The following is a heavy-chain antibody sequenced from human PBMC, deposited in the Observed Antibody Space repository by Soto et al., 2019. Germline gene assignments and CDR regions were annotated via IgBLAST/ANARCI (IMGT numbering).Heavy chain of an antibody. CDR1: GFTVSSNY. V-gene: IGHV3-53*01. CDR3: ARDQSSSSWYQDYYYGMDV. J-gene: IGHJ6*02. Sequence: HPGGSLRLSCAASGFTVSSNYMSWVRQAPGKGLEWVSVIYSGGSTYYADSVKGRFTISRDNSKNTLYLQMNSLRAEDTAVYYCARDQSSSSWYQDYYYGMDVWGQGTTVTVSS. D-gene: IGHD6-13*01. CDR2: IYSGGST.